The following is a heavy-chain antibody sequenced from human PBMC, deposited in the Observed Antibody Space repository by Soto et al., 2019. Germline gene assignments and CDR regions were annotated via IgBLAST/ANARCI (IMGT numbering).Heavy chain of an antibody. CDR2: MNPNSGNT. CDR3: ALAAMHDYYYYMDV. V-gene: IGHV1-8*01. J-gene: IGHJ6*03. D-gene: IGHD2-2*01. CDR1: GYTFTSYD. Sequence: GASVKVSCKASGYTFTSYDIKWVRQATGQGLEWMGWMNPNSGNTGYAQKFQGRVTMTRNTSISTAYMELSSLRSEDTAVYYCALAAMHDYYYYMDVWGKGTTVTVSS.